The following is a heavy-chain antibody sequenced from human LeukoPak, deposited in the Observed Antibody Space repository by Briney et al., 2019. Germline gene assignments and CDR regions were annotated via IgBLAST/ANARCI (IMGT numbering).Heavy chain of an antibody. J-gene: IGHJ2*01. D-gene: IGHD2-15*01. CDR2: INPSGGST. CDR3: ARDGYCSGGSCYTGHWYFDL. Sequence: ASVKVSCKASGYTFTSYAIHWVRQAPGQGLEWMGIINPSGGSTSYAQKFQGRVTMTRDTSTSTVYMELSSLRSEDTAVYYCARDGYCSGGSCYTGHWYFDLWGRGTLVTVSS. CDR1: GYTFTSYA. V-gene: IGHV1-46*01.